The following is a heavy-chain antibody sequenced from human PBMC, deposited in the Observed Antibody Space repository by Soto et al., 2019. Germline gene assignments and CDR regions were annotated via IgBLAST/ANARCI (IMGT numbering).Heavy chain of an antibody. CDR3: ARSVSQGIAVAGPDFDY. CDR1: GFTFSSYG. D-gene: IGHD6-19*01. J-gene: IGHJ4*02. Sequence: GGSLRLSCAASGFTFSSYGMHWVRQAPGKGLEWVAVIWYDGSNKYYADSVKGRFTISRDNSKNTLYLQMNSLRAEDTAVYYCARSVSQGIAVAGPDFDYWGQGTLVTVSS. CDR2: IWYDGSNK. V-gene: IGHV3-33*01.